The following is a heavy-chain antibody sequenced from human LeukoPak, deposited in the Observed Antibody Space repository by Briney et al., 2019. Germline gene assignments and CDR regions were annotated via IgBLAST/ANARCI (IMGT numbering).Heavy chain of an antibody. J-gene: IGHJ3*02. V-gene: IGHV4-59*01. D-gene: IGHD6-19*01. Sequence: SETLSLTCTVSGGSISSYYWSWIRQPPGKGLEWIGYIYYSGSTNYNPSLKSRVTISVDTSKNQFSLKLSSVTAADTAVYYCARGWSSGGYAFDIWGQGTMVTVSS. CDR2: IYYSGST. CDR1: GGSISSYY. CDR3: ARGWSSGGYAFDI.